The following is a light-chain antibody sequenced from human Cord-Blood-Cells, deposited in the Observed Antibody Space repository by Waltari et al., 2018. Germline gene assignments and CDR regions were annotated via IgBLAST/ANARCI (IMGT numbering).Light chain of an antibody. Sequence: DFVMTQSPLSLPVNPGEAGSIYFRSSQSLLHSNGYNYLDWYLQKPGQSPQLLIYLGSNRASGVPDRFSGSGSGTDFTLKISRLEAEDVGVYYCMQALQTPLTFGGGTKVEIK. CDR3: MQALQTPLT. CDR2: LGS. J-gene: IGKJ4*01. V-gene: IGKV2-28*01. CDR1: QSLLHSNGYNY.